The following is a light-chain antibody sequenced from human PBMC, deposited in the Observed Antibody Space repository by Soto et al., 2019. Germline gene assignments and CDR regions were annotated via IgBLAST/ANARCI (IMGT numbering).Light chain of an antibody. Sequence: QSVLTQPASVSGSPGQSITISCTGTTRDVGGYNFVSWYQQSPGKAPKLIIYEVANRPSGVSDRFSGSKSGNTASLTVSGLQTEDEANYYCRSYTRRTTSLFVVGTQLTVL. CDR3: RSYTRRTTSL. CDR1: TRDVGGYNF. V-gene: IGLV2-14*01. J-gene: IGLJ7*01. CDR2: EVA.